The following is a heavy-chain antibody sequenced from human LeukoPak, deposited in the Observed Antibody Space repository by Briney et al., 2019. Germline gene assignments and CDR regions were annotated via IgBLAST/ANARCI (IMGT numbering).Heavy chain of an antibody. CDR2: INPSGGST. Sequence: GASVKVSCKASGYTFTSYYMHWVRQAPGQGLEWMGIINPSGGSTSYAQKFQGRVTMTRDTSTSTVYMELSSLRSEDTAVYYCARVRVWSGSNRYTYYYYGMDVWGQGTTVTVSS. CDR3: ARVRVWSGSNRYTYYYYGMDV. D-gene: IGHD3-3*01. CDR1: GYTFTSYY. J-gene: IGHJ6*02. V-gene: IGHV1-46*01.